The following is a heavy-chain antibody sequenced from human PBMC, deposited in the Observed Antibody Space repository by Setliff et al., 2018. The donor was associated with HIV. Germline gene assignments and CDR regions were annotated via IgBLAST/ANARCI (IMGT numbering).Heavy chain of an antibody. CDR2: INPNSGGT. CDR1: GHTFTNYY. CDR3: ARTLPQYTNLFDY. Sequence: GASVKVSCKASGHTFTNYYMHWVRQAPGQGLEWMGWINPNSGGTNYAQKFQGRVTMTRDTSISTAYMELSRLRSDDTAVYYCARTLPQYTNLFDYWGQGTLVTVSS. V-gene: IGHV1-2*02. D-gene: IGHD5-18*01. J-gene: IGHJ4*02.